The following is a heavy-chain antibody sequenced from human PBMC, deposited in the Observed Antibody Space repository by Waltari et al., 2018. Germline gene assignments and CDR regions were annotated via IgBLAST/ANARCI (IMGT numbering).Heavy chain of an antibody. CDR3: ARGPHYYDSSGYYFDY. J-gene: IGHJ4*02. CDR2: INHSGST. D-gene: IGHD3-22*01. CDR1: GGSFSGYY. V-gene: IGHV4-34*01. Sequence: QVQLQQWGAGLLKPSETLSLTCAVYGGSFSGYYWSWIRQPPGKGLEWIGEINHSGSTNYNPSLKSRVAISGDTSKNQFSLKLSSVTAADTAVYYCARGPHYYDSSGYYFDYWGQGTLVTVSS.